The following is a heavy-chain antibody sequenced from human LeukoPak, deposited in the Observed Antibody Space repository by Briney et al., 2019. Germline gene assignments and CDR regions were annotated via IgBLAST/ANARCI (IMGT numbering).Heavy chain of an antibody. J-gene: IGHJ4*02. CDR3: ARARAVAGYFDY. V-gene: IGHV1-2*02. CDR1: GYTFTGYY. CDR2: INPNSGGT. D-gene: IGHD6-19*01. Sequence: ASVKVSCKASGYTFTGYYMHWVRQAPGHGLEWMGWINPNSGGTNYAQKFQGRVTMTRDTSISTAYMELSRLRSDYTAVYYCARARAVAGYFDYWGQGTLVTVSS.